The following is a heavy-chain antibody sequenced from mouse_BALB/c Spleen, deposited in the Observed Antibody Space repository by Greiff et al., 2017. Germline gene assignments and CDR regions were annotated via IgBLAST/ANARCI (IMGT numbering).Heavy chain of an antibody. V-gene: IGHV2-9*02. CDR2: IWAGGST. CDR3: AREREREVDGYYVAY. CDR1: GFSLTSYG. D-gene: IGHD2-3*01. Sequence: QVQLKESGPGLVAPSQSLSITCTVSGFSLTSYGVHWVRQPPGKGLEWLGVIWAGGSTNYNSALMSRLSISKDNSKSQVFLKMNSLQTDDTAMYYCAREREREVDGYYVAYWGQGTLVTVSA. J-gene: IGHJ3*01.